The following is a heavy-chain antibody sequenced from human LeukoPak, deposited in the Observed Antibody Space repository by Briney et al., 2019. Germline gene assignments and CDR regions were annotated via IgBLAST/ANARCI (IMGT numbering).Heavy chain of an antibody. CDR2: INPNSGGT. CDR3: AREWSTAMVTFDY. Sequence: ASVKVSCKASGYTFTGYYMHWVRQAPGQGPEWVGWINPNSGGTNYAQKFQGRVTMTRDTSISTAYMELSRLRSDDTAVYYCAREWSTAMVTFDYWGQGTLVTVSS. D-gene: IGHD5-18*01. J-gene: IGHJ4*02. CDR1: GYTFTGYY. V-gene: IGHV1-2*02.